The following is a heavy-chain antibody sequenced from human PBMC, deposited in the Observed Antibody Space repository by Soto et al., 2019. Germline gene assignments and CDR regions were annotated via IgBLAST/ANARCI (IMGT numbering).Heavy chain of an antibody. V-gene: IGHV3-21*01. D-gene: IGHD3-10*01. Sequence: EVQLVESGGGLVKPGESLRLSCAASGFTFNTYSMNWVRQAPGKGLEWVSSISTGGTSIVYADSVRGRFSISRDNTNNSLYLQMNSLRAEDTAVYYCARHHFGSSSDYWGHGTLGTVSS. CDR3: ARHHFGSSSDY. CDR1: GFTFNTYS. CDR2: ISTGGTSI. J-gene: IGHJ4*01.